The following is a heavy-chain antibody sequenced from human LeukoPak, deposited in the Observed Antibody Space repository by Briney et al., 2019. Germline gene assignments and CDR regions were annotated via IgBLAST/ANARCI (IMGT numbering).Heavy chain of an antibody. CDR1: VYSISNDYY. Sequence: SETLSLTCVLSVYSISNDYYWGWIRQPPARGFDWSGNIYHSGGSYYNPSLKSRVTILVDTSKNQFSLKLSSVTAADTAVYYCAKAGTTGIHHWFDPWGQGNLVTVSS. J-gene: IGHJ5*02. CDR3: AKAGTTGIHHWFDP. CDR2: IYHSGGS. D-gene: IGHD1-1*01. V-gene: IGHV4-38-2*01.